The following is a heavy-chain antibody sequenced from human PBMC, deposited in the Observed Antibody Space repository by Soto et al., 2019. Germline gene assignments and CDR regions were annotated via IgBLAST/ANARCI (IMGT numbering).Heavy chain of an antibody. D-gene: IGHD6-6*01. CDR3: ARVDLEYSSSSGPLDY. V-gene: IGHV1-18*01. CDR2: ISAYNGNT. CDR1: GYTFTSYG. J-gene: IGHJ4*02. Sequence: ASLKVSCKASGYTFTSYGISWVRQAPGQGLEWMGWISAYNGNTNYAQKLQGRVTMTTDTSTSTAYMELRSLRSDDTAVYYCARVDLEYSSSSGPLDYWGQGTLVTVSS.